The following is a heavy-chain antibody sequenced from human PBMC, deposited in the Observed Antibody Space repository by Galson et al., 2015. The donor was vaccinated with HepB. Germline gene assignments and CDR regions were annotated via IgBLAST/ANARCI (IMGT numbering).Heavy chain of an antibody. CDR1: GASTSSSSYY. D-gene: IGHD3-16*02. V-gene: IGHV4-39*01. J-gene: IGHJ6*02. CDR3: ARALGGSYSYDLDV. CDR2: VYYSGVT. Sequence: LSLTCTVSGASTSSSSYYWNWIRQSPEKGLEWIGSVYYSGVTYYNPSLQSRVTISVDTSKNQFSLRLNSVTATDTALYYCARALGGSYSYDLDVWGQGTTVAVSS.